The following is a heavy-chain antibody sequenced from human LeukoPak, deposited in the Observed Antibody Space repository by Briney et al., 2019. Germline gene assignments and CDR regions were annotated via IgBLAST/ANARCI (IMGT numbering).Heavy chain of an antibody. J-gene: IGHJ5*02. CDR3: ARGSRGYGNWFDP. CDR2: IIPIFGTA. CDR1: RGTFSSYA. V-gene: IGHV1-69*06. D-gene: IGHD5-12*01. Sequence: EASVKVSCKASRGTFSSYAISWVRQAPGQGLEWMGGIIPIFGTANYAQKFQGRVTITADKSTSTAYMELSSLRSEDTAVYYCARGSRGYGNWFDPWGQGTLVTVSS.